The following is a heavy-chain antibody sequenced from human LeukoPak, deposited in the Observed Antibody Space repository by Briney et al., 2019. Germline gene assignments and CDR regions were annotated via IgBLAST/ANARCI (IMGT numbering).Heavy chain of an antibody. Sequence: GASVKVSCKASGYTFTSYAMHWVRQAPGQRLEWMGWINAGNGNTKYSQKFQGRVTITRDTSASTAYMELSSLRSEDTAVYYCARSPGGYCSGGSCYDFDYWGQGTLVTVSS. CDR2: INAGNGNT. CDR3: ARSPGGYCSGGSCYDFDY. D-gene: IGHD2-15*01. J-gene: IGHJ4*02. V-gene: IGHV1-3*01. CDR1: GYTFTSYA.